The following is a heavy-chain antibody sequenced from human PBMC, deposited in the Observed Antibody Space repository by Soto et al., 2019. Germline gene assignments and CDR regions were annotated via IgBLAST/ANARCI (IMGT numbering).Heavy chain of an antibody. J-gene: IGHJ4*02. Sequence: QVQLVQSGAEVKKPGSSVKVSCKASGGTFSSYAISWVRQAPGQGLEWMGGIIPIFGTANYAQKFQGRVTITADESTSTDYIELSSLRSEDTAMYYCVSLPSYYGSVYYWGQGNLVTVFS. V-gene: IGHV1-69*01. CDR2: IIPIFGTA. CDR3: VSLPSYYGSVYY. CDR1: GGTFSSYA. D-gene: IGHD3-10*01.